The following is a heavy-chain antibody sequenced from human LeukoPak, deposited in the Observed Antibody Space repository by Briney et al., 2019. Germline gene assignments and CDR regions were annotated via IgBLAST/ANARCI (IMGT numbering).Heavy chain of an antibody. V-gene: IGHV1-69*13. Sequence: SVKVSCKASGGTFSSYAISWVRQAPGQGLEWMGGSIPIFGTANYAQKFQGRVTITADESTSTAYMELSSLRSEDTAVYYCARAPVLRFLEWGDWYFDLWGRGTLVTVSS. D-gene: IGHD3-3*01. CDR3: ARAPVLRFLEWGDWYFDL. J-gene: IGHJ2*01. CDR2: SIPIFGTA. CDR1: GGTFSSYA.